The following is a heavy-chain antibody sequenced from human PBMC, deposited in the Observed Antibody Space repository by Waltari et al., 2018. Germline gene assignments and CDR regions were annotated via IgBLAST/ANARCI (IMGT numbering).Heavy chain of an antibody. CDR1: GGSISSGDYY. CDR3: AREHFWSGQPNYFDY. Sequence: QVQLQESGPGLVKPSQTLSLTCTVSGGSISSGDYYWSCIRQPPGKGLEWIGYIYYSGSTYYNPSLKSRVTISVDTSKNQFSLKLSSVTAADTAVYYCAREHFWSGQPNYFDYWGQGTLVTVSS. CDR2: IYYSGST. D-gene: IGHD3-3*02. J-gene: IGHJ4*02. V-gene: IGHV4-30-4*08.